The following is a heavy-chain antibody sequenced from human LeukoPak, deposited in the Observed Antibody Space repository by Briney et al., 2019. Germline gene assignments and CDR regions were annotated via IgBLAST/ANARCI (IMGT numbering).Heavy chain of an antibody. J-gene: IGHJ4*02. V-gene: IGHV3-74*01. CDR3: AIGGTYGSGS. D-gene: IGHD3-10*01. Sequence: GGSLRLSCAASGFPSANTCMHWVRQAPGRGLVWVSLINNDGSTTHYADSVKGRFTISRDNAKNTVYLQMNSLRAEDTAVYYCAIGGTYGSGSWGQGTLVTVSS. CDR2: INNDGSTT. CDR1: GFPSANTC.